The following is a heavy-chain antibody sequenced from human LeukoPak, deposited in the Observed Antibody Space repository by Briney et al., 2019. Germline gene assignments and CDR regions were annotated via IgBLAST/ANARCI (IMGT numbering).Heavy chain of an antibody. Sequence: PSETLSLTCAVYGGSFSGYYWSWIRQPPGKGLEWIGEINHSGSTNYNPSLKSRVTISVDTSKNQFSLKLSSVTAADTAVYYCARVKCSGGSCYYNYLDYWGQGTLVTVSS. V-gene: IGHV4-34*01. CDR3: ARVKCSGGSCYYNYLDY. J-gene: IGHJ4*02. D-gene: IGHD2-15*01. CDR2: INHSGST. CDR1: GGSFSGYY.